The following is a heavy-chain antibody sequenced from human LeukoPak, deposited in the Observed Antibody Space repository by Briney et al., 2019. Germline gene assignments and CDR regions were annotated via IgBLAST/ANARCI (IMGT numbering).Heavy chain of an antibody. CDR3: APMVRGVIIPYFDY. Sequence: GGSLRLSCAASGFTFSSYAMSWLRQAPGKGLEWVSAISGSGGSTYYADSVKGRFTISRDNSKNTLYLQMNSLRAEDTAVYYCAPMVRGVIIPYFDYWGQGTLVTVSS. V-gene: IGHV3-23*01. D-gene: IGHD3-10*01. CDR1: GFTFSSYA. CDR2: ISGSGGST. J-gene: IGHJ4*02.